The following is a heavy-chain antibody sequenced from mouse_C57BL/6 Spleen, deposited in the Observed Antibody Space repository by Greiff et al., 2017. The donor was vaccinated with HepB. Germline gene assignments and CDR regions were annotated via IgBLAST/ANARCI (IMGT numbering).Heavy chain of an antibody. D-gene: IGHD1-1*01. CDR3: ALSSYYYGSSYDAMDY. CDR2: IDPANGNT. CDR1: GFNIKNTY. V-gene: IGHV14-3*01. Sequence: EVQLKESVAELVRPGASVKLSCTASGFNIKNTYMHWVKQRPEQGLEWIGRIDPANGNTKYAPKFQGKATITADTSSNTAYLQLSSLTSEDTAIYYCALSSYYYGSSYDAMDYWGQGTSVTVSS. J-gene: IGHJ4*01.